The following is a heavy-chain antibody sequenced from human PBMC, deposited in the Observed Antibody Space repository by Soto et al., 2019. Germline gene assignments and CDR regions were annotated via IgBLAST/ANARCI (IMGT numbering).Heavy chain of an antibody. V-gene: IGHV4-59*01. CDR1: GGSISSYY. J-gene: IGHJ4*02. Sequence: LSLTCTVSGGSISSYYWSWIRQPTGKGLEWIGYIYYSGSTNYNPSLKSRVTISVDTSKNQFSLKLSSVTAADTAVYYCARGDIVATISDYYDSSGYYYDYWGQGTLVTVSS. CDR2: IYYSGST. D-gene: IGHD3-22*01. CDR3: ARGDIVATISDYYDSSGYYYDY.